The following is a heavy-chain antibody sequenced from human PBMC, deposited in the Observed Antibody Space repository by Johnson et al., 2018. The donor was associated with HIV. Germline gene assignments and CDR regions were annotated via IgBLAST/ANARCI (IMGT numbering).Heavy chain of an antibody. CDR1: GFTVSSYY. V-gene: IGHV3-66*01. J-gene: IGHJ3*02. CDR3: ARDVHMERYYDSSGYPPPHAVDI. CDR2: INSGGGT. D-gene: IGHD3-22*01. Sequence: EVQLVESGGGLVQPGGSLRLSCAASGFTVSSYYMSWVRQAPGKGLEWVSVINSGGGTYYADSVTGRFTISRDNSKNTLYLQMNSLRPEATAVYYCARDVHMERYYDSSGYPPPHAVDIWGQGTMVTVSS.